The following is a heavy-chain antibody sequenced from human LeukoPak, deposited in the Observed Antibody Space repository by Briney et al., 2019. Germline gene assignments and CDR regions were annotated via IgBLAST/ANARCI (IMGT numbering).Heavy chain of an antibody. CDR1: GFMFHDYA. D-gene: IGHD6-19*01. CDR3: ARESESSGWYDY. CDR2: ISGDGGST. Sequence: PVGSLRLSCAAPGFMFHDYAIHWVRQAPGKGLEWVSLISGDGGSTFYADSVKGRFTISRDNSKNSLYLQMNSLRSDDTALYYCARESESSGWYDYWGQGTLVTVSS. J-gene: IGHJ4*02. V-gene: IGHV3-43*02.